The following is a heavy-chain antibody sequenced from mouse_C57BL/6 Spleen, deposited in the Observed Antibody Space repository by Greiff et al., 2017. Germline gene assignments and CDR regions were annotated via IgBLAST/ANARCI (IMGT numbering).Heavy chain of an antibody. CDR3: ALYSNFVYYAMDY. V-gene: IGHV1-26*01. CDR1: GYTFTDYY. Sequence: EVQLQQSGPELVKPGASVKISCKASGYTFTDYYMNWVKQSHGKSLEWIGDINPNNGGTSYNQKFKGKATLTVDKSSSTAYMELRSLTSEDSAVYYCALYSNFVYYAMDYWGQGTSVTVSS. CDR2: INPNNGGT. J-gene: IGHJ4*01. D-gene: IGHD2-5*01.